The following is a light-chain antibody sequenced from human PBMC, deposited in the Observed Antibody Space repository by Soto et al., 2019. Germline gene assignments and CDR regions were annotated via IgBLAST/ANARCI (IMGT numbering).Light chain of an antibody. Sequence: EIVLTQSPATLSLFPGERATLSCRASQSLSSSLAWYPQKPGQAPRVLIYDTSSRATGIPARFSGSGSGTDFTLTISSLEPEDSAVYYCHQRSNWWTFGQGTKVDIK. CDR3: HQRSNWWT. CDR1: QSLSSS. CDR2: DTS. J-gene: IGKJ1*01. V-gene: IGKV3-11*01.